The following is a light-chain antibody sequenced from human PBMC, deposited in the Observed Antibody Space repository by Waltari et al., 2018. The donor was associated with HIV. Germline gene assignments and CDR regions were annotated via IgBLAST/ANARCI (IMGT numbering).Light chain of an antibody. V-gene: IGLV2-14*01. CDR3: ISYTTTDFYV. CDR1: SSDMSTYNR. CDR2: EVG. Sequence: QSALTQPASVSGSPGQSITISCTDSSSDMSTYNRVSWYQQHPGKAPKLIIYEVGNRPSWVSNRFSGSKSGNTASLTISGLQAEDEADYYCISYTTTDFYVFGPGTWVTVL. J-gene: IGLJ1*01.